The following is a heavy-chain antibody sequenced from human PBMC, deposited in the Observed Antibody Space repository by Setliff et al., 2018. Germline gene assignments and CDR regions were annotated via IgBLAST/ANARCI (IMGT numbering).Heavy chain of an antibody. V-gene: IGHV4-31*03. CDR1: GGSISNGGYY. Sequence: SETLSRTCTVSGGSISNGGYYWSWIRQHPGKGLEWIGYIYYSGSTYYNPSLKSRVTISVDTSKNQFALKLSSVTAADTAVYYCARGRMPHYYMDVWGKGTTVTVSS. CDR2: IYYSGST. CDR3: ARGRMPHYYMDV. J-gene: IGHJ6*03. D-gene: IGHD2-2*01.